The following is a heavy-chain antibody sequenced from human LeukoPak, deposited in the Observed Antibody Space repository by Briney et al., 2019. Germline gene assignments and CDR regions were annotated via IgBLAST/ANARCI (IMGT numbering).Heavy chain of an antibody. CDR1: GFTFSSYE. CDR3: ARGGYDYVWGSYPRGGYFDY. CDR2: ISSSGSTI. J-gene: IGHJ4*02. Sequence: PGGSLRLSCAASGFTFSSYEMNWVRQAPGKGLEWVSYISSSGSTIYYADSVKGRFTISRDNAKNSLYLQMNSLRAEDTAVYYCARGGYDYVWGSYPRGGYFDYWGQGTLVTVSS. D-gene: IGHD3-16*02. V-gene: IGHV3-48*03.